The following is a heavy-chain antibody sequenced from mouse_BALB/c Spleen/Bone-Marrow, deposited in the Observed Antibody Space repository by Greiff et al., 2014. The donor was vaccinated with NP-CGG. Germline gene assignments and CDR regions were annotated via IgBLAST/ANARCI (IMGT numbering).Heavy chain of an antibody. D-gene: IGHD2-1*01. CDR2: ISDGGSYT. V-gene: IGHV5-4*02. CDR1: RYTFSDYY. Sequence: DVNLTETRGSLVHTEGSMKLSWDTTRYTFSDYYMYWVRQTPEKRLEWVATISDGGSYTYYPDSVKGRFTISRDNAKNNLYLQMSSLKSEDTAMYYCARYGNYPMDYWGQGTSVTVSA. J-gene: IGHJ4*01. CDR3: ARYGNYPMDY.